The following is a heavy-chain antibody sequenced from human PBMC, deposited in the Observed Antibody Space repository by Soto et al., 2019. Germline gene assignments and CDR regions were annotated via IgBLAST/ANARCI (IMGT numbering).Heavy chain of an antibody. CDR2: IIPIFGTA. CDR3: ARDRPSIAARYYYYGMDV. V-gene: IGHV1-69*13. D-gene: IGHD6-6*01. J-gene: IGHJ6*02. CDR1: GGTFSSYA. Sequence: VASVKVSCKASGGTFSSYAISWVRQAPGQGLEWMGGIIPIFGTANYAQRFQGRVTITADESTSTAYMELSSLRSEDTAVYYCARDRPSIAARYYYYGMDVWGQGTTVTVSS.